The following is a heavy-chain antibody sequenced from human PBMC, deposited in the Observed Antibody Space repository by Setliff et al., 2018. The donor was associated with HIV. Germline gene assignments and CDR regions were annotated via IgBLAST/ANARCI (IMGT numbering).Heavy chain of an antibody. V-gene: IGHV3-23*01. J-gene: IGHJ4*02. CDR2: ISGSGGST. CDR3: ATDSSGYYLGGFDY. Sequence: LRLSCAASGLSFSSYVMSWVRQAPGKGLEWVSGISGSGGSTYYADSVKGRFTISRDNSENKVYLQMNNLRAEDTAVYYCATDSSGYYLGGFDYWGQGTLVTVSS. D-gene: IGHD3-22*01. CDR1: GLSFSSYV.